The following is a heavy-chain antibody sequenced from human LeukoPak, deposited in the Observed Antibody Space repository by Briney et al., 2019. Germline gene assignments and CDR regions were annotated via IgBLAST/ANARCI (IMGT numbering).Heavy chain of an antibody. CDR1: GYTFTGYY. J-gene: IGHJ6*03. CDR2: INPNSGGT. D-gene: IGHD5-18*01. CDR3: ATAVDTAMVTAYYYYMDV. V-gene: IGHV1-2*06. Sequence: ASVKVSCKASGYTFTGYYMHWARQAPGQGLEWMGRINPNSGGTNYAQKFQGRVTMTRDTSISTAYMELSRLRSEDTAVYYCATAVDTAMVTAYYYYMDVWGKGTTVTVSS.